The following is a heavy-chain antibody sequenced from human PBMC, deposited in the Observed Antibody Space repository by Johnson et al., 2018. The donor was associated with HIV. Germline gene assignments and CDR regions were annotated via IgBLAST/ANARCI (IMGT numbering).Heavy chain of an antibody. V-gene: IGHV3-30*14. CDR2: ISYDGDNK. CDR1: GFTFSYYA. CDR3: ARDLAIGGRTDAFDI. Sequence: QVQLVESGGGLVQPGGSLRLSCAASGFTFSYYAMHWVRQAPGKGLEWVALISYDGDNKYFADSVKGRFTISRDNSKNTLYLQMNSLRAEDTAVYYCARDLAIGGRTDAFDIWGQGTMVTVSS. J-gene: IGHJ3*02. D-gene: IGHD6-6*01.